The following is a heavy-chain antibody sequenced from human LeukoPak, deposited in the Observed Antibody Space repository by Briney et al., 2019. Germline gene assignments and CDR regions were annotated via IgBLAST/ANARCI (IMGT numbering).Heavy chain of an antibody. V-gene: IGHV3-9*01. D-gene: IGHD2-2*02. Sequence: GGSLRLSCAASGFTFDDYAMQWVRQAPGKGLEWVSGISWNSGSIGYADSVKGRFTISRDNAKNSLYLQMNSLRAEDTALYYCAKDVYRVAIYYFDYWGQGTLVTVSS. CDR1: GFTFDDYA. CDR2: ISWNSGSI. J-gene: IGHJ4*02. CDR3: AKDVYRVAIYYFDY.